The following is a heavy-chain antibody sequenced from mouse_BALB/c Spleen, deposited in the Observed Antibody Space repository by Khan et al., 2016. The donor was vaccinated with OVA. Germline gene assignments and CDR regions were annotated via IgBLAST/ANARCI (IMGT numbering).Heavy chain of an antibody. CDR1: GYSIISGYY. Sequence: EVQLQESGPGLVKPSQSLSLTCSVTGYSIISGYYWHWIRQFPGNKLEWMGYISYDGNNNYNPSLNYRISITRDTSKNQFFLKLNSVTSEDTATYYVAPGWDGRGCAYWGRGTLVTVSA. V-gene: IGHV3-6*02. D-gene: IGHD1-1*01. CDR2: ISYDGNN. J-gene: IGHJ3*01. CDR3: APGWDGRGCAY.